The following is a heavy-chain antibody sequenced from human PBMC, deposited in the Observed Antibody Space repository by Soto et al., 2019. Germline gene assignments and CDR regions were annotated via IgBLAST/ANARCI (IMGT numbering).Heavy chain of an antibody. CDR1: GFTFSSYG. D-gene: IGHD3-16*01. V-gene: IGHV3-33*01. J-gene: IGHJ5*02. CDR3: ARDLNNYGSWFDP. Sequence: GGSLRLSCAASGFTFSSYGMHWVRQAPGKGLEWVAVIWYDGSNKYYADSVKGRFTISRDNSKNTLYLQMNSLRAEDTAVYYCARDLNNYGSWFDPWGQGTLLTVSS. CDR2: IWYDGSNK.